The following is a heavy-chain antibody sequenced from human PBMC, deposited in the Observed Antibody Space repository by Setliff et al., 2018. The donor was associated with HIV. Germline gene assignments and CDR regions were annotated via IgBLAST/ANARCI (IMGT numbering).Heavy chain of an antibody. CDR1: GVSFSGYY. CDR2: INLSGST. CDR3: ASRDRNYDPFDY. Sequence: TSETLSLTCAVNGVSFSGYYWSWIRQPPGRGLEWIGEINLSGSTTYNPPLKSRVSISLDTSKKQFSLRLSSVTAADTAVYYCASRDRNYDPFDYWGQGALVTVS. D-gene: IGHD4-4*01. J-gene: IGHJ4*02. V-gene: IGHV4-34*01.